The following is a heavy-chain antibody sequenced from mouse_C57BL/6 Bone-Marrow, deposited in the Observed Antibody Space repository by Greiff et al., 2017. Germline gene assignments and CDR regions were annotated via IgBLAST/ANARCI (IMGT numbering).Heavy chain of an antibody. J-gene: IGHJ2*01. CDR3: VSGVLRYYFDY. CDR2: IYPGDGDT. V-gene: IGHV1-82*01. CDR1: GYAFSSSW. Sequence: VQLQQSGPELVKPGASVKISCKASGYAFSSSWMNWVKQRPGKGLEWIGRIYPGDGDTNYNGKFKGKATLTADKSSSTAYMPLSSLTSEDSAVYFCVSGVLRYYFDYWGQGTTLTVSS. D-gene: IGHD1-1*01.